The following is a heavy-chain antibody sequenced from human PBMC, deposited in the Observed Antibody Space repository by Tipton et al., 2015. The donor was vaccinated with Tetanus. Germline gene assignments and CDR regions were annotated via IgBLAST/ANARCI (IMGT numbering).Heavy chain of an antibody. CDR2: IKQDGSEK. V-gene: IGHV3-7*01. CDR3: ARGPVAGPFDY. Sequence: SLRLSCAASKFTFSSYWMTWVRQAPGKGLEWVANIKQDGSEKYYVDSVKGRFTISRDNAKNSLYLQMNSLRAEDTAVYYCARGPVAGPFDYWGQGTLVTVSS. D-gene: IGHD6-19*01. J-gene: IGHJ4*02. CDR1: KFTFSSYW.